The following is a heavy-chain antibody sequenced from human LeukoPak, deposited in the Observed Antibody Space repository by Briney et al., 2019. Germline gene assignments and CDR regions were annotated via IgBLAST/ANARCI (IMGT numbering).Heavy chain of an antibody. CDR1: GYSFPTYG. J-gene: IGHJ4*02. Sequence: ASVKVSCKTSGYSFPTYGISWVRQAPGQGLEWMGWISNDNGITNYAPQFQGRVTLDTETYTSTAYMELRNLRSDDTAVYYCARSRVAARPGYFDYWGQGTLVTVSS. CDR3: ARSRVAARPGYFDY. D-gene: IGHD6-6*01. V-gene: IGHV1-18*01. CDR2: ISNDNGIT.